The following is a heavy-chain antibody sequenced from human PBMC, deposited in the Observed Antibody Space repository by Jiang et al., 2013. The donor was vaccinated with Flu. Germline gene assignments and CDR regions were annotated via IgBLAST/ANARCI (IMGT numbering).Heavy chain of an antibody. Sequence: QLLESGGGLVQPGGSLRLSCEASGFTFSIYSMNWVRQAPGKGLEWVSSISSSSTYMYYADSLEGRFTISRDNAKNSLYLQMNSLRAEDTAVYYCARDLAATVTTKPLYGMDVWGQGTTVTV. CDR2: ISSSSTYM. V-gene: IGHV3-21*01. D-gene: IGHD4-11*01. CDR3: ARDLAATVTTKPLYGMDV. J-gene: IGHJ6*02. CDR1: GFTFSIYS.